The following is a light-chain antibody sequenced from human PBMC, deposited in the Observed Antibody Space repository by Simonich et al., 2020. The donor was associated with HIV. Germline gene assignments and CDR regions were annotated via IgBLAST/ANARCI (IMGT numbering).Light chain of an antibody. CDR2: TAS. V-gene: IGKV1-12*01. CDR1: QDISNF. J-gene: IGKJ3*01. Sequence: DIQMTQSPSSLSASVGDRVTITCQASQDISNFLNWYQQKPGEAPKLLIYTASTLQSGVPSRFSGSGSGTDFTLTISSLQPEDSATYYCQQANSFPFTFGPGTKVEIK. CDR3: QQANSFPFT.